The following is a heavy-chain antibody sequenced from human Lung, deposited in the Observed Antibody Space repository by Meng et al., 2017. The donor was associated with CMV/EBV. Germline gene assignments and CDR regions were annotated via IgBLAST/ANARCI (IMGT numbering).Heavy chain of an antibody. D-gene: IGHD3-10*01. Sequence: VELRDAGPALVKPSETLPLTCAVYGDSITNHNWWAWVRQPPGKGLEWIGEIPHRGSSAYNPSLKSRVSMSIDKSKNQFSLKLTSVTAADTAVYHCLRRSGGSVWGQGTLVTVSS. CDR2: IPHRGSS. J-gene: IGHJ1*01. CDR3: LRRSGGSV. CDR1: GDSITNHNW. V-gene: IGHV4-4*02.